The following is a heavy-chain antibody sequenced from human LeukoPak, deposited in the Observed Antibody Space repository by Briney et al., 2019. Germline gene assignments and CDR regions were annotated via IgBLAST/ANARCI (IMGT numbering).Heavy chain of an antibody. J-gene: IGHJ4*02. V-gene: IGHV1-58*02. D-gene: IGHD3-22*01. CDR2: IVVGSGNI. CDR1: GFTFTSSA. CDR3: AADGGYYDSSGYLSY. Sequence: GTSVKVSCKASGFTFTSSAMQWVRQARGQRLEWIGWIVVGSGNINYAQKFQERVTITRDMSTSTAYMELSSLRSEDTAVYYCAADGGYYDSSGYLSYWGQGTLVTVSS.